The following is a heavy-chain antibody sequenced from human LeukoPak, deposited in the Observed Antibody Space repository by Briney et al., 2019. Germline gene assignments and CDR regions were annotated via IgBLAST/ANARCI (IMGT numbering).Heavy chain of an antibody. V-gene: IGHV3-21*01. D-gene: IGHD2-2*01. CDR1: GFTFSSYS. CDR2: ISSSSSYI. J-gene: IGHJ4*02. Sequence: GGSLRLSCAASGFTFSSYSMNWVRQAPGKGLEWVSFISSSSSYIYYADSVKGRFTISRDNAKNSLYLQMNSLRAEDTAVYYCVRENIVVVPAANNFDYWGQGTLVTVSS. CDR3: VRENIVVVPAANNFDY.